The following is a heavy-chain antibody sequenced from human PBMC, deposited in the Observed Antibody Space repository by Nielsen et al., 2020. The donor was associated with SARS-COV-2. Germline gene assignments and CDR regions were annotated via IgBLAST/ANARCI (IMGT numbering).Heavy chain of an antibody. CDR1: GGSFSGYY. V-gene: IGHV4-34*01. D-gene: IGHD6-13*01. J-gene: IGHJ6*02. CDR3: ARQQTSHSTYYYYGMDV. Sequence: SETLSLTCAVYGGSFSGYYWSWIRQPPGKGLEWIGEINHSGSTNYNPSLKSRVTISVDTSKNQFSLKLSSVTAADTAVYYCARQQTSHSTYYYYGMDVWGQGTTVTVSS. CDR2: INHSGST.